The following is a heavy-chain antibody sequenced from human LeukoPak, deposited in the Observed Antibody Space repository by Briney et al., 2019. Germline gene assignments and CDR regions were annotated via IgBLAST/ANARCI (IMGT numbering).Heavy chain of an antibody. CDR1: GFTVSNAW. Sequence: GGSLRLSCAVSGFTVSNAWMSWVRQGPGKGLEWVSGINWNGGSTGYADSVKGRFTISRDNAKKSLYLQMNSLRAEDTALYYCARAPMTTVTTIDYWGQGTLVTVSS. CDR3: ARAPMTTVTTIDY. D-gene: IGHD4-17*01. V-gene: IGHV3-20*04. CDR2: INWNGGST. J-gene: IGHJ4*02.